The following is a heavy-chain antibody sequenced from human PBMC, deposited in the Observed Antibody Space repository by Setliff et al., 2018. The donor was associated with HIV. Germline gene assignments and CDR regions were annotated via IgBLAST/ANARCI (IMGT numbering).Heavy chain of an antibody. CDR3: AREGLAYMDV. V-gene: IGHV1-69*05. CDR2: IIPIFGTA. D-gene: IGHD6-19*01. Sequence: SVKVSCKASGGTFSSYAISWVRQAPGQGLEWMGGIIPIFGTANYAQKFQGRVTIITDESTSTAYMELSSLRSDDTAVYYCAREGLAYMDVWGKGTTVTVSS. J-gene: IGHJ6*03. CDR1: GGTFSSYA.